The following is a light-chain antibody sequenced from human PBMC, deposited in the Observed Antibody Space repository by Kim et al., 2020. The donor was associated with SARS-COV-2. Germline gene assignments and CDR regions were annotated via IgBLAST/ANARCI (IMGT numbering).Light chain of an antibody. V-gene: IGLV2-14*03. Sequence: PGQLITMSCTVTHTDIGAYNYVSWYRQHPGQAPRLRIYDVSNRPSGVSNRFSGSKSGNTASLAISGLQTEDEAHYYCSSYTSGSTLFGGGTKVTVL. CDR1: HTDIGAYNY. CDR3: SSYTSGSTL. J-gene: IGLJ2*01. CDR2: DVS.